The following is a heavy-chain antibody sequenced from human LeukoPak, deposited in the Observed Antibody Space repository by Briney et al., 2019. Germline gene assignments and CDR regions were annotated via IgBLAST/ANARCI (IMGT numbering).Heavy chain of an antibody. CDR3: ARCTEWFDP. V-gene: IGHV4-4*07. CDR2: IYTSWST. Sequence: PSETLSLTCTVSGVTISSYYWSWIRQPAGKGLEWIGRIYTSWSTNYNPSLKSRVTMSVDTSKTQFSLKLSSVTAADTSVYYCARCTEWFDPWGQGTLVTVSS. CDR1: GVTISSYY. J-gene: IGHJ5*02.